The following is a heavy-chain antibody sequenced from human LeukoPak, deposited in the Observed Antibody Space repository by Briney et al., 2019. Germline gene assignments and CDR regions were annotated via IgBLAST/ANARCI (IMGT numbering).Heavy chain of an antibody. J-gene: IGHJ2*01. V-gene: IGHV3-74*01. CDR2: IHSDGTTT. CDR1: GFTFSSYW. D-gene: IGHD3-22*01. CDR3: ARALYDSSGRYFDL. Sequence: PGGSLRLSCAASGFTFSSYWMHWVRQAPGKGLVWVSRIHSDGTTTNYADSVKGRFTISRDNAKSMLYLQMDSLRAEDTAVYYCARALYDSSGRYFDLWGRGTLVTVSS.